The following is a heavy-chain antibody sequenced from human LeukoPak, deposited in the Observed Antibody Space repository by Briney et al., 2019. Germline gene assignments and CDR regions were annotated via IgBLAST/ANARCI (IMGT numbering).Heavy chain of an antibody. CDR1: GFAFSTYN. Sequence: GGSVRLSCAASGFAFSTYNMNWVRQAPGKGLEWVCLISGDGGVTHYADSCRGRVTISRDKDKSSVFLQMNRLRVEDTALYYCAKGINSLSSNVDYWGQGTLVTVSS. CDR2: ISGDGGVT. J-gene: IGHJ4*02. V-gene: IGHV3-43*02. CDR3: AKGINSLSSNVDY. D-gene: IGHD2/OR15-2a*01.